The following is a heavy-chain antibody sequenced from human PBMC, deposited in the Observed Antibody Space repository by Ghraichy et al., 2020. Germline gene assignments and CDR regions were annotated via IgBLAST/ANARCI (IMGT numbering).Heavy chain of an antibody. CDR3: ARGINWFDP. CDR1: GYTFSTYG. D-gene: IGHD3-10*01. Sequence: ASVKVSCKTSGYTFSTYGITWVRQAPGQGLEWMGWITTKSGNTQFARKFQGRVTMTTDTSTSTAYMELRSLRSEDTAVYYCARGINWFDPWGQGTLVTVSS. J-gene: IGHJ5*02. CDR2: ITTKSGNT. V-gene: IGHV1-18*01.